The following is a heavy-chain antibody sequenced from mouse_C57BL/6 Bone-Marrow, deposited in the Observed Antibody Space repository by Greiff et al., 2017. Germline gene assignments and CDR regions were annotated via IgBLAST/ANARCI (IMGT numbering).Heavy chain of an antibody. CDR3: ARGATVVATEYFDY. J-gene: IGHJ2*01. V-gene: IGHV1-64*01. Sequence: QVQLQQPGAELVKPGASVKLSCKASGYTFTSYWMHWVKQRPGQGLEWIGMIHPNSGSTNYNEKFKSKATLTVDKSSSTAYMQLSSLTSEDSAVYYCARGATVVATEYFDYWGQGTTLTVSS. CDR2: IHPNSGST. CDR1: GYTFTSYW. D-gene: IGHD1-1*01.